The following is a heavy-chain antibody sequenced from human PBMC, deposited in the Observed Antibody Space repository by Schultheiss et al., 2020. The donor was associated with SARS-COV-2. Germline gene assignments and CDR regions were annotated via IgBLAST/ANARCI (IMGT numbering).Heavy chain of an antibody. D-gene: IGHD3-3*01. J-gene: IGHJ6*02. CDR1: GYTFTGYY. V-gene: IGHV1-2*02. CDR2: INPNSGGT. CDR3: AAARNSDFWSGYYDYYYYYGMDV. Sequence: ASVKVSCKASGYTFTGYYMHWVRQAPGQGLEWMGWINPNSGGTNYAQKFQERVTITRDMSTSTAYMELSSLRSEDTAVYYCAAARNSDFWSGYYDYYYYYGMDVWGQGTTVTVSS.